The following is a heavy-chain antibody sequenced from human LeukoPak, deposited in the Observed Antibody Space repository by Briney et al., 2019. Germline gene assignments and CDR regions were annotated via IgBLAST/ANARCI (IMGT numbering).Heavy chain of an antibody. CDR1: GGSISSNSYY. D-gene: IGHD3-22*01. V-gene: IGHV4-39*07. Sequence: PSETLSLTCTVSGGSISSNSYYWGWIRQPPGKGLEWIGSIYYSGSTYYNPALKSRVTISVDKSKNQFSLKLSSVTAADTAVYYCARKRYCYDSSGIQNWFDPWGQGTLVTVSS. J-gene: IGHJ5*02. CDR2: IYYSGST. CDR3: ARKRYCYDSSGIQNWFDP.